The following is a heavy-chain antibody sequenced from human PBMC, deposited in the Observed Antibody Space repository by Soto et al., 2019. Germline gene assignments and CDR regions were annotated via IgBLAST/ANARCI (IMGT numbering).Heavy chain of an antibody. CDR2: INPNSGGT. D-gene: IGHD3-9*01. CDR1: GYTFTGYY. J-gene: IGHJ4*02. CDR3: ARVHTSFYDILTGYYYYFDY. Sequence: ASVKVSCKASGYTFTGYYMHWVRQAPGQGLEWMGWINPNSGGTNYAQKFQGRVTMTRDTSISTAYMELSRLRSDDTAVYYCARVHTSFYDILTGYYYYFDYWGQGTLVTVSS. V-gene: IGHV1-2*02.